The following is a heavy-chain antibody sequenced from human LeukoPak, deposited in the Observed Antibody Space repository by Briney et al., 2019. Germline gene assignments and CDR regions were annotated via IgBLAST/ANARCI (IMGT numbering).Heavy chain of an antibody. CDR2: IYYSGST. D-gene: IGHD2-21*02. CDR3: ARKVTWFDS. V-gene: IGHV4-59*12. CDR1: GGFISSYY. Sequence: SETLSLTCTVSGGFISSYYWSWIRQPPGKGLEWIGYIYYSGSTNYNPSLKSRVTISVDTSKNQFSLKLTSVTAADTAVYYCARKVTWFDSWGQGTLVTVSS. J-gene: IGHJ5*01.